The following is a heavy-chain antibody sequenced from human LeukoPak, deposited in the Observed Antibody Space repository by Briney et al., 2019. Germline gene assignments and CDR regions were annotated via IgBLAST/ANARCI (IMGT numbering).Heavy chain of an antibody. D-gene: IGHD6-19*01. V-gene: IGHV3-53*01. J-gene: IGHJ4*02. CDR2: LYSGGTT. CDR3: ARDPPGIRVPGV. Sequence: GGSLRLFCGASGITVSSNYMTWVRQAPGKGLEWVSVLYSGGTTYYADSVKGRFTISRDNSKNTLYLQMDSLRVEDTAVYYCARDPPGIRVPGVWGQGTLVTVSS. CDR1: GITVSSNY.